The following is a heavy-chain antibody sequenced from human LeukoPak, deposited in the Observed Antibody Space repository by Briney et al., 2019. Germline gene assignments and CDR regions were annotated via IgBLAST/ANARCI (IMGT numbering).Heavy chain of an antibody. D-gene: IGHD3-10*01. CDR1: GLNFEEYA. J-gene: IGHJ4*02. V-gene: IGHV3-49*04. CDR2: IRNRVHGGTA. Sequence: GGSLRLSCRSSGLNFEEYAMSWVRQTPGKGLEWVAFIRNRVHGGTADYAASVIGRFIISRVDSRSIAYLHMDSLKSEDTALYYCASASDPGGSGSKFYFDHWGQGSLVTVAS. CDR3: ASASDPGGSGSKFYFDH.